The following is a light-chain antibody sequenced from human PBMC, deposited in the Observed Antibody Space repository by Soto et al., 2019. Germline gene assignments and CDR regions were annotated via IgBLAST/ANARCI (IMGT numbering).Light chain of an antibody. CDR1: QSVSNN. V-gene: IGKV3-15*01. Sequence: EIVMTQSPATRSVSPGERATLSCRASQSVSNNLAWFQQKPGQAPRLLIYGVSTRAAGIPTRFSGSGSGTEFTLTISSLQSEDFAVYYCQQSNNWPRPITFGQGTRLEIK. CDR2: GVS. CDR3: QQSNNWPRPIT. J-gene: IGKJ5*01.